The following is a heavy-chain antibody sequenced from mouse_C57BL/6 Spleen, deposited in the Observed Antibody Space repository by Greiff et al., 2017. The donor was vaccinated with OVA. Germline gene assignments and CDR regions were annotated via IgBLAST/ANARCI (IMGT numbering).Heavy chain of an antibody. Sequence: QVQLQQPGAELVKPGASVKMSCKASGYTFTSYWITWVKQRPGQGLEWIGDIYPGSGSTNYNEKFKSKATLTVDTSSSTAYLQLSSLTSEDAAVYYCARSPDYGSSYGYFDVWGTGTTVTVS. J-gene: IGHJ1*03. CDR3: ARSPDYGSSYGYFDV. D-gene: IGHD1-1*01. V-gene: IGHV1-55*01. CDR1: GYTFTSYW. CDR2: IYPGSGST.